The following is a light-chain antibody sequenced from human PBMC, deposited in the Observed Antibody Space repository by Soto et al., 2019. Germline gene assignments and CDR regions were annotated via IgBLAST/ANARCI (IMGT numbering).Light chain of an antibody. CDR2: EVS. Sequence: QSALTQPASVSGSPGQSITISCTGTSSDVGSYNLVSWYQQHPGKAPKLMIYEVSKRPPGVSNRFSGSKSGNTASLTISGLQAEDEADYYCCSYAGSSGLVFGGGTKVTVL. CDR1: SSDVGSYNL. CDR3: CSYAGSSGLV. V-gene: IGLV2-23*02. J-gene: IGLJ2*01.